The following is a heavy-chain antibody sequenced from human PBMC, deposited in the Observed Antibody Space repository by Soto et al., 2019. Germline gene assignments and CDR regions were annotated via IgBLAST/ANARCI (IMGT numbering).Heavy chain of an antibody. J-gene: IGHJ2*01. V-gene: IGHV3-74*01. D-gene: IGHD1-1*01. CDR1: GFTFSGYW. CDR3: ARVRTGNWYFDL. Sequence: EVQLVESGGGLVQPGGSLRLSCAASGFTFSGYWMRWVRQAPGKGLVWVSRINSDGSTTSYADSVRGRFTISRDNAKNALYLQMNSLRAEDTAVYYCARVRTGNWYFDLWGRGALVTVSS. CDR2: INSDGSTT.